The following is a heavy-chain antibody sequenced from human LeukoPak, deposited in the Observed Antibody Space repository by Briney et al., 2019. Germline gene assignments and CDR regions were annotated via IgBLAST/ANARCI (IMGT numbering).Heavy chain of an antibody. CDR3: ATIFGVVIGAIRFDP. CDR2: ISGSGGST. D-gene: IGHD3-3*01. V-gene: IGHV3-23*01. Sequence: PGGSLRLSCAASGFTFSSYAMSWVRQAPGKGLEWVSAISGSGGSTYYADSVKGRFTISRDNSKNTLYLQMNSLRAEDTAVYYCATIFGVVIGAIRFDPWGQGTLVTVSS. CDR1: GFTFSSYA. J-gene: IGHJ5*02.